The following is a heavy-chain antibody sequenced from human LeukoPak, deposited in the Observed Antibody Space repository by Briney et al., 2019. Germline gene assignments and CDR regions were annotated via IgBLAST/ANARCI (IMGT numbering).Heavy chain of an antibody. D-gene: IGHD3-3*01. CDR2: ISGSGGST. J-gene: IGHJ3*02. CDR3: AKHVLVYDFWSGPQDDAFDI. CDR1: GFTFSSYA. Sequence: PGGSLRLSCAASGFTFSSYAMSWVRQAPGKGLEWVSAISGSGGSTYYADSVKGRFTISRDNSKNTLYLQMNSLRAEDTAVYYCAKHVLVYDFWSGPQDDAFDIWGQGTMVTVSS. V-gene: IGHV3-23*01.